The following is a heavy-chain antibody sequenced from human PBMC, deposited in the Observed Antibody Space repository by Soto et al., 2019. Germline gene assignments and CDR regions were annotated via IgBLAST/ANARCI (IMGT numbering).Heavy chain of an antibody. CDR1: GGTFSSYA. CDR3: AKDLFGGPNYYYYGMDV. Sequence: SVKVSCKASGGTFSSYAISWVRQAPGQGLEWMGGIIPIFGTANYAQKFQGRVTITADESTSTAYMELSSLRSEDTAVYYCAKDLFGGPNYYYYGMDVWGQGTTVTAP. CDR2: IIPIFGTA. J-gene: IGHJ6*02. V-gene: IGHV1-69*13. D-gene: IGHD3-3*01.